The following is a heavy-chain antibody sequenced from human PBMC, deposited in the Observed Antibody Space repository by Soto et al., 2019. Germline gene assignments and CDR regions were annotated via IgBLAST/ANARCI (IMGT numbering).Heavy chain of an antibody. CDR3: ARGRRYYYGSGSYYYMDV. J-gene: IGHJ6*03. V-gene: IGHV4-34*01. CDR2: INRSGST. D-gene: IGHD3-10*01. Sequence: SETLSLTCAVYGGSFSGYYWSWIRQPPGKGLEWIGEINRSGSTNYNPSLKSRVTISVDTSKNQFSLKLSSVTAADTAVYYCARGRRYYYGSGSYYYMDVWGKGTTVTVSS. CDR1: GGSFSGYY.